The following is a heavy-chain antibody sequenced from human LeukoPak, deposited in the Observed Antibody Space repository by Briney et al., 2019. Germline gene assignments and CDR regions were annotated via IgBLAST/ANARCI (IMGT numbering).Heavy chain of an antibody. Sequence: GGSLRLSYAASGFTFAEYTMHWVRQAPGKGLEWVSLISWNGARIHYGDTVKGRFTISRDNSKNSLYLQMNSLRTEDTALYYCVKDLVAASENVRGWYPMDYWGQGTLVTVSS. CDR1: GFTFAEYT. J-gene: IGHJ4*02. D-gene: IGHD6-19*01. CDR2: ISWNGARI. CDR3: VKDLVAASENVRGWYPMDY. V-gene: IGHV3-43*01.